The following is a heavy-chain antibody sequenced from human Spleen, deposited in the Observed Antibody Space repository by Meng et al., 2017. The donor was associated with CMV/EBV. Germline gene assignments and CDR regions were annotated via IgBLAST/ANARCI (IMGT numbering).Heavy chain of an antibody. CDR1: GFTFSSYS. V-gene: IGHV3-21*01. Sequence: GGSLRLSCAASGFTFSSYSMIWVRQAPGKGLEWVPSITSSGGFTYYADSVKGRFTVSRDNARNSLYLQMNSLRVEDTAVYYCARDLWASSNLYWGQGTLVTVSS. D-gene: IGHD2-21*01. CDR2: ITSSGGFT. CDR3: ARDLWASSNLY. J-gene: IGHJ4*02.